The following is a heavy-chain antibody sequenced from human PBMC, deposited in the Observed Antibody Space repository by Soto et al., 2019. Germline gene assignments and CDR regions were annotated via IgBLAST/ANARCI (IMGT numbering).Heavy chain of an antibody. V-gene: IGHV3-13*01. Sequence: GGSLRLSCTASGSTLSSYDMHWVRQPAGKGLEWVSAFGTFVYTYYPGSVKGRFTVSRDSARNSFYLQMNSQRAEDTAVYFCARGGYGGENWYFDLWGRGTLVTVSS. CDR3: ARGGYGGENWYFDL. J-gene: IGHJ2*01. D-gene: IGHD2-21*01. CDR2: FGTFVYT. CDR1: GSTLSSYD.